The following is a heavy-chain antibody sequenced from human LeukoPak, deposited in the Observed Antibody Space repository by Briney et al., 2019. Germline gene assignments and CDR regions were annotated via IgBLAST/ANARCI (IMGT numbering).Heavy chain of an antibody. CDR1: GGSFSGYY. CDR2: INHSGST. D-gene: IGHD6-19*01. Sequence: PSETLSLTCAVYGGSFSGYYWSWIRQPPGKGLEWIGEINHSGSTNYNPSLKSRVTISVDTSKNQFSLKLSSVTAADTAVYYCARGGRRVAGAAYFDYWGQGTLVTVSS. V-gene: IGHV4-34*01. J-gene: IGHJ4*02. CDR3: ARGGRRVAGAAYFDY.